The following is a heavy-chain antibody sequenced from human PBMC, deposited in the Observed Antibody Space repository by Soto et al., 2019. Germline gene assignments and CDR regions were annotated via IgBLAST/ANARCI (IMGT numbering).Heavy chain of an antibody. J-gene: IGHJ6*02. Sequence: GSLRLSCAASGFTFSIYWMSWVRQAPGKGLEWVANIKQDGSEKYYVDSVKGRFTISRDNAKNSLYLQMNSLRAEDTAVYYCHLSDLYGMDVWGQGTTVTVSS. CDR3: HLSDLYGMDV. CDR2: IKQDGSEK. CDR1: GFTFSIYW. V-gene: IGHV3-7*03.